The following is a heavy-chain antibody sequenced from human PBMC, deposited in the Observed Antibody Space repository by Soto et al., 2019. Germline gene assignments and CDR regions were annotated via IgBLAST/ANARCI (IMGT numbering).Heavy chain of an antibody. V-gene: IGHV4-31*03. D-gene: IGHD2-15*01. CDR2: IYYSGST. J-gene: IGHJ3*02. CDR3: ARRNKGIKYCSGGSCYPTDAFDI. CDR1: GGSISSGGYY. Sequence: LSLTCTVSGGSISSGGYYWSWIRQHPGKGLEWIGYIYYSGSTYYNPSLKSRVTISVDTSKNQFSLKLSSVTAADTAVYYCARRNKGIKYCSGGSCYPTDAFDIWGQGTMVTVSS.